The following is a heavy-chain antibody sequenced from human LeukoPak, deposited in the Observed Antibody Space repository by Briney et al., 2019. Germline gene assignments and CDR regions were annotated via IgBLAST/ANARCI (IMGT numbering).Heavy chain of an antibody. Sequence: SETLSLTCTVSGDSISSSSSHWGWIRQPPGKGLEWIGSIYYSGSAYYNPSLKSRVTISVDASKNQFSLKLSSVSAADTAVYYCARTDGDYVKAFDIWGQGTMVTVS. V-gene: IGHV4-39*01. D-gene: IGHD4-17*01. CDR1: GDSISSSSSH. CDR2: IYYSGSA. J-gene: IGHJ3*02. CDR3: ARTDGDYVKAFDI.